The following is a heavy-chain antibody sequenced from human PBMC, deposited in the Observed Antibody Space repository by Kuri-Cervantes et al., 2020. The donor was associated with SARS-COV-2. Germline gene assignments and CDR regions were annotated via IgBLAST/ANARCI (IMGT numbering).Heavy chain of an antibody. Sequence: ASVKVSCKASGYTFTSYGISWVRQAPGQGLEWIGWISAYNGNTNYAQKLQGRVTMTRDTSTSTVYMELSSLRSEDTAVYYCARGSAGGRYSNYVLDYWGQGTLVTVSS. D-gene: IGHD4-11*01. V-gene: IGHV1-18*01. CDR2: ISAYNGNT. CDR1: GYTFTSYG. CDR3: ARGSAGGRYSNYVLDY. J-gene: IGHJ4*02.